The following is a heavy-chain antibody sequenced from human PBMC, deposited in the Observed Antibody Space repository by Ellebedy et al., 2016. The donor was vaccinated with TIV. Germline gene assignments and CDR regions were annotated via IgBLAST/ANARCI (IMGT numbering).Heavy chain of an antibody. J-gene: IGHJ4*02. D-gene: IGHD6-13*01. V-gene: IGHV3-30*02. CDR1: GFTFSSYG. Sequence: PGGSLRLSCAASGFTFSSYGMHWVRQAPGKGLEWVAFIRYDGSNKYYADSVKGRFTISRDNSKNTLYLQMSSLRAEDTAVYYCVKAMRGYSGGWYALDYWGQGTLVTVSS. CDR3: VKAMRGYSGGWYALDY. CDR2: IRYDGSNK.